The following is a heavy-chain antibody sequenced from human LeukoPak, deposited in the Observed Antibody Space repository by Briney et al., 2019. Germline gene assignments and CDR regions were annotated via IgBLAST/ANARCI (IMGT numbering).Heavy chain of an antibody. CDR3: ARSRGQGDYNLLATWDY. CDR2: IYYSGST. J-gene: IGHJ4*02. V-gene: IGHV4-59*01. D-gene: IGHD4-17*01. CDR1: GGSISSYY. Sequence: SETLSLTCSVPGGSISSYYWSWIRQPPGKGLEWVGYIYYSGSTNYNPSLKSRVTISVDTSTTQFSLKLSSVTAADTAVYYCARSRGQGDYNLLATWDYWGQGTLVTVSS.